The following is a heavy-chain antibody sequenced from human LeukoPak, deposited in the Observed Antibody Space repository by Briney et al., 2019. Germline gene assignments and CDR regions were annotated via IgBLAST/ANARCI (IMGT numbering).Heavy chain of an antibody. CDR2: IYYSGSA. D-gene: IGHD6-19*01. V-gene: IGHV4-61*01. Sequence: SETLSLTCTVSGGSVSSGSYYWSWIRQPPGKGLEWIGYIYYSGSANYNPSLKSRVSISVDRSKNQFSLKLSSVTAADTAVYYCARDGGSGWSYYFDNWGQGTLVTVSS. CDR1: GGSVSSGSYY. J-gene: IGHJ4*02. CDR3: ARDGGSGWSYYFDN.